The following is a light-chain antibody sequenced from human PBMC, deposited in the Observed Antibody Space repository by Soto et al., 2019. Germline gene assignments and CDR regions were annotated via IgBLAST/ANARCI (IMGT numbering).Light chain of an antibody. CDR1: QSVSSS. V-gene: IGKV3-11*01. Sequence: EIVLTQSPATLSLSPGERATLSCRALQSVSSSLAWYQQRPGQAPRLLIYDVSNGATGIPARLSGSGSGTDVTLTISSLEPEDFAVYYCQQSSDWPLTFGGGTKVESK. J-gene: IGKJ4*01. CDR2: DVS. CDR3: QQSSDWPLT.